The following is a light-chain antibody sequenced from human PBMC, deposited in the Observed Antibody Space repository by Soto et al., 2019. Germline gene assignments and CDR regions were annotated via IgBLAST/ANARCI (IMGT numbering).Light chain of an antibody. CDR1: QSVSNTY. J-gene: IGKJ1*01. V-gene: IGKV3-20*01. Sequence: EIVLTQSPGTLSLSPGARATLSCRASQSVSNTYLAWYQQKPGQAPRLLIYGASSRATGIPDRFSGSGSGTDFTLTISRLESEDFAVYYCQQFAGLWTFGQGTKVEIK. CDR2: GAS. CDR3: QQFAGLWT.